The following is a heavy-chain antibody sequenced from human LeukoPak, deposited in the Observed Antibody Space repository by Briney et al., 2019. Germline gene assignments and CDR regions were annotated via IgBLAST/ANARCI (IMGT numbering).Heavy chain of an antibody. CDR3: ARASGSKPGYFDY. CDR2: IYYSGST. D-gene: IGHD1-26*01. CDR1: GGSISSYY. J-gene: IGHJ4*02. Sequence: SETLSLTCTVSGGSISSYYWSWIRQPPGKGLEWIGYIYYSGSTNYNPSLKSRVTISVDTSKNQFSLKLSSVTAADTAVYYCARASGSKPGYFDYWGQGTLVTVSS. V-gene: IGHV4-59*01.